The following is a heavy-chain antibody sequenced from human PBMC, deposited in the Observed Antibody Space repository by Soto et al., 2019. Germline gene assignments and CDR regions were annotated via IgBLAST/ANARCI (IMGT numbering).Heavy chain of an antibody. D-gene: IGHD3-9*01. CDR3: ARHATGYDILPGYYPAFDY. Sequence: SETLSLXCTVSGGSISSYYWSWIRQPPGKGLEWIGYIYYSGSTNYNPSLKSRVTISVDTSKNQFSLKLSSVTAADTAVYYCARHATGYDILPGYYPAFDYWGQGTLVTVSS. J-gene: IGHJ4*02. V-gene: IGHV4-59*08. CDR2: IYYSGST. CDR1: GGSISSYY.